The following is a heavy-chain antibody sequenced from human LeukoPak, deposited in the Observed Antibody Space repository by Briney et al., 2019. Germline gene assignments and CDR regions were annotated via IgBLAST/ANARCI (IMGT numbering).Heavy chain of an antibody. J-gene: IGHJ6*02. CDR1: GGSISSYY. D-gene: IGHD3-10*01. Sequence: SETLSLTCTVSGGSISSYYWTWIRQPPGKGLEWIGYIYYSGSTNYNPSLKSRVTISVDTSKNQFSLKQSSVTAADTAVYYCARLPLGGSGSYYGNLYYYYGMDVWGQGTTVTVSS. V-gene: IGHV4-59*13. CDR2: IYYSGST. CDR3: ARLPLGGSGSYYGNLYYYYGMDV.